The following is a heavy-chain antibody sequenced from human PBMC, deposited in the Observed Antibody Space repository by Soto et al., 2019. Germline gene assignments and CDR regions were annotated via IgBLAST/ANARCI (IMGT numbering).Heavy chain of an antibody. CDR3: ARDYLPPPQRYSSTRLYYYYGMDV. D-gene: IGHD6-19*01. Sequence: EVQLVESGGGLVQPGGSLRLSCAASGFTFSSYEMNWVRQAPGKGLEWVSYISSSGSTIYYADSVKGRFTISRDDAKNPLYLQMNRMRAEDTAVYYCARDYLPPPQRYSSTRLYYYYGMDVWGQGTTVTVSS. V-gene: IGHV3-48*03. CDR1: GFTFSSYE. J-gene: IGHJ6*02. CDR2: ISSSGSTI.